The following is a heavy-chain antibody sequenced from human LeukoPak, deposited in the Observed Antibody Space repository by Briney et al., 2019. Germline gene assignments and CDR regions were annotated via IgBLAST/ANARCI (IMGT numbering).Heavy chain of an antibody. Sequence: GESLKISCKGSGYGFTSYWIDWVRQMPGKGLEWMGIIYPGDSDTRYSPSFQGQVTISADKSISTAYLPWSSLKASDTAMYYCARLHRGAVGGYYYRFSFCDYWGQGTLVTVSS. D-gene: IGHD3-22*01. J-gene: IGHJ4*02. V-gene: IGHV5-51*01. CDR1: GYGFTSYW. CDR3: ARLHRGAVGGYYYRFSFCDY. CDR2: IYPGDSDT.